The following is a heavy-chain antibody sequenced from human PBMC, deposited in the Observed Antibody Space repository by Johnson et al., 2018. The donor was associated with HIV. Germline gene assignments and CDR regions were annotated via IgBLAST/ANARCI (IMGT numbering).Heavy chain of an antibody. D-gene: IGHD3-22*01. CDR2: INWNGGSS. V-gene: IGHV3-20*04. CDR3: AGSGGYDNINAFDI. Sequence: VQLVESGGSVVRPGGSLRLSCTTSGFTFDDYGMSWVRQAPGKGLEWVSGINWNGGSSGYADSVKGRFTISRDNARNSLYLQMNSLRAEDTALYYCAGSGGYDNINAFDIWGQGTVVTISS. CDR1: GFTFDDYG. J-gene: IGHJ3*02.